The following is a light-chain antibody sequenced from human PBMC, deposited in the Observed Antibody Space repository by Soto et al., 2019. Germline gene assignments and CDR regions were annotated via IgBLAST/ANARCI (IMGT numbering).Light chain of an antibody. V-gene: IGLV2-14*01. CDR3: SSYTSSSTLWV. CDR1: SSDVGGYNY. J-gene: IGLJ1*01. Sequence: QSVLTQPASVSGSPGQSITISCTGTSSDVGGYNYVSWYQQHPGKAPKLMIYDVSNWPSGVSNRFSGSKSGNTASLTISGLQAEDEADYYCSSYTSSSTLWVFGTGTKLTVL. CDR2: DVS.